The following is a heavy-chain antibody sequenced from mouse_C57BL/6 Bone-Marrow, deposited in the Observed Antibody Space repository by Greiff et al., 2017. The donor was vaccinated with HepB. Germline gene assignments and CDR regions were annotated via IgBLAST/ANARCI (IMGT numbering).Heavy chain of an antibody. D-gene: IGHD1-1*01. CDR2: IWTGGGT. CDR1: GFSLTSYA. J-gene: IGHJ2*01. Sequence: QVQLQQSGPGLVAPSQSLSITCTVSGFSLTSYAISWVRQPPGKGLEWLGVIWTGGGTNYNSALKSRLSISKDNSKSQVFLKMNSLQTDDTARYYCARNPHYYGSSRLYYFDYWGQGTTLTVSS. V-gene: IGHV2-9-1*01. CDR3: ARNPHYYGSSRLYYFDY.